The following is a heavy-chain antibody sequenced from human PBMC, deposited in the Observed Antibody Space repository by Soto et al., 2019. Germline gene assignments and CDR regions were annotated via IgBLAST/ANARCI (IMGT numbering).Heavy chain of an antibody. D-gene: IGHD2-8*01. CDR1: GFTFSSYD. J-gene: IGHJ6*02. CDR2: IGTAGDT. CDR3: VRDGASLINLFLGMDV. V-gene: IGHV3-13*04. Sequence: PGGSLRLSCAASGFTFSSYDMHWVRQATGKGLEWVSAIGTAGDTYYPGSVKGRFTISRENAKNSLYLQMNSLRAGDTAVYYCVRDGASLINLFLGMDVWGQGTTVTVSS.